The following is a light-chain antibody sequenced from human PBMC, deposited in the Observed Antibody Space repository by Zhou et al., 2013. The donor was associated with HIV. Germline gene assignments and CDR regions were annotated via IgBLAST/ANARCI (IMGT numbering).Light chain of an antibody. J-gene: IGKJ5*01. V-gene: IGKV1-5*03. CDR2: KAS. Sequence: DIQMTQSPSTLSASVGDRVTITCRASQSISSWLAWYQQKPGKAPKLLIYKASSLESGVPSRFSGSGSGTEFTLTIIGLQPDDSATYYCQQYNNKPITFGQGTRLEI. CDR3: QQYNNKPIT. CDR1: QSISSW.